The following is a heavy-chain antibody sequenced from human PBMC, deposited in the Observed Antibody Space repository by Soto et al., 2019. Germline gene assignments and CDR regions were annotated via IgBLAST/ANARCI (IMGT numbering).Heavy chain of an antibody. CDR1: GFTFSSYS. Sequence: GGSLRLSCAASGFTFSSYSMNWVRQAPGKGLEWVSYISSSSSTIYYADSVKGRFTISRDNAKNSLYLQMNSLRDEDTAVYYCARDSYYDFWSGYTDAFDIWRQGTMVTVSS. V-gene: IGHV3-48*02. J-gene: IGHJ3*02. D-gene: IGHD3-3*01. CDR2: ISSSSSTI. CDR3: ARDSYYDFWSGYTDAFDI.